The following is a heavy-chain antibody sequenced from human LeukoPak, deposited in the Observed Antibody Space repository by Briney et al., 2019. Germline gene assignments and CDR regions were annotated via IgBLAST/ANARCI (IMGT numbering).Heavy chain of an antibody. D-gene: IGHD4-23*01. V-gene: IGHV4-61*01. J-gene: IGHJ4*02. CDR2: IFYPGTT. CDR1: GGSFISGNYY. Sequence: SEILSLTCSVPGGSFISGNYYWSWIRQPPGKGLEWVVRIFYPGTTSYNPSLKSRVTISADTSKKQFSLSLTSVTAANTAVYYCARSWSGGNYGNFDYWGQGRVVTVSS. CDR3: ARSWSGGNYGNFDY.